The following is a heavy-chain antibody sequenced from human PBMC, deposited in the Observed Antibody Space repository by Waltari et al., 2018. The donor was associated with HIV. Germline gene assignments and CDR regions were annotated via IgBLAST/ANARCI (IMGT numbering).Heavy chain of an antibody. V-gene: IGHV3-21*04. CDR1: RFTFSTYS. Sequence: EVQLVESGGGLVKPGGSLRLSCAASRFTFSTYSMNWVRQAPGKGLEVVSTISSSGSDIYYADSVKGRFTIARDNARNSMYLQMNSLRAEDTAIYYCARDSCGGGSCSRRLDFWGQGTLVTVSS. D-gene: IGHD2-15*01. J-gene: IGHJ4*02. CDR2: ISSSGSDI. CDR3: ARDSCGGGSCSRRLDF.